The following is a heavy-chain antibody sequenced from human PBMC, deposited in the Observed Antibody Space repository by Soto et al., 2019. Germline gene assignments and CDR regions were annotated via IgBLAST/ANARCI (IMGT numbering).Heavy chain of an antibody. Sequence: ASVKVSCKASGGTFTSYGISWVRQAPGQGLEWMGWISAYNGNTNYAQKLQGRVTMTTDTSTSTAYMELRSLRSDDTAVYYCAREKGVVGYSGILPFDYWGQGTLVTVSS. CDR1: GGTFTSYG. J-gene: IGHJ4*02. V-gene: IGHV1-18*01. CDR3: AREKGVVGYSGILPFDY. CDR2: ISAYNGNT. D-gene: IGHD1-26*01.